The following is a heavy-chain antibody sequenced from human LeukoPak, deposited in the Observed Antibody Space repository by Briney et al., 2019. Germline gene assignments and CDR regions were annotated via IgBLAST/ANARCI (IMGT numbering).Heavy chain of an antibody. CDR1: GGSISSYY. Sequence: PSETLSLTCTVSGGSISSYYWSWIRQPAGKGLEWIGRIYSSGRTEYNPSLKSRVTMSVDTSKNQFYLKLSSVTAADTALYYCARERQGRWLDSWGQGTLVTVSS. CDR2: IYSSGRT. CDR3: ARERQGRWLDS. J-gene: IGHJ5*01. V-gene: IGHV4-4*07.